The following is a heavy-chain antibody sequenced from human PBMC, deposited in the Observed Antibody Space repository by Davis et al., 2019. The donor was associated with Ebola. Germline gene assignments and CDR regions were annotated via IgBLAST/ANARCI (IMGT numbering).Heavy chain of an antibody. Sequence: GESLKISCAASGFTFSSYSMNWVRQAPGKGLEWVSSISSSSSYIYYADSVKGRFTISRDDAKNSLYLQMNSLRAEDTAVYYCARDAGASLTYYDFWSGYPPLSYWGQGTLVTVSS. J-gene: IGHJ4*02. D-gene: IGHD3-3*01. CDR1: GFTFSSYS. CDR2: ISSSSSYI. CDR3: ARDAGASLTYYDFWSGYPPLSY. V-gene: IGHV3-21*01.